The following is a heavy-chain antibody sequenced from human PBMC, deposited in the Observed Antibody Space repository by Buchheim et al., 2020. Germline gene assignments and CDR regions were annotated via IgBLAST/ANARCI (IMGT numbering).Heavy chain of an antibody. Sequence: QVQLQESGPGLVKPSQTLSLTCTVSGGSISSGSYYWSWIRQPAGKGLEGIGRIYTSGSTNYNPSLHSRVTISVDTSKNQFSLKLSSVTAADTAVYYCARGPYCSGGSCYDGTVRNWFDPWGQGTL. D-gene: IGHD2-15*01. CDR2: IYTSGST. V-gene: IGHV4-61*02. CDR3: ARGPYCSGGSCYDGTVRNWFDP. CDR1: GGSISSGSYY. J-gene: IGHJ5*02.